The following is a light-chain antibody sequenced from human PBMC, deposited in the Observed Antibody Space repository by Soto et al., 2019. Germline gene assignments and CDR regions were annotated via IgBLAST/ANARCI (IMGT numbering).Light chain of an antibody. CDR2: QAS. V-gene: IGKV1-5*03. CDR1: QSTSSY. CDR3: QHYSSHST. Sequence: DIQMTQSPSTLSASVGDRVTITCRASQSTSSYLAWYQQKPGKAPKLLIYQASSLENGVPSRFSGSGSGTEFSHTISIQQPDDFATYYCQHYSSHSTFGQGTKMDI. J-gene: IGKJ1*01.